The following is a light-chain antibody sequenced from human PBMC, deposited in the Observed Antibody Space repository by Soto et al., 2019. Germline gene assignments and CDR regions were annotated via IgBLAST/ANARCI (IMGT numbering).Light chain of an antibody. CDR2: GAS. J-gene: IGKJ5*01. V-gene: IGKV3-20*01. Sequence: EIMLTQSPATLSLSPWERATLSCRASQSVSSYLAWYQQKPGQAPRLLIYGASSRATGIPDRFSGSGSGTDFTLTISRLEPEDFAVYFCQRYGSSPLITFGQGTRLEIK. CDR3: QRYGSSPLIT. CDR1: QSVSSY.